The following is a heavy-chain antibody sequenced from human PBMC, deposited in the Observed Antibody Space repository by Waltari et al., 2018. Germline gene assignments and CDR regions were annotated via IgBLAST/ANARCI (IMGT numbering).Heavy chain of an antibody. CDR3: ARDYCDRTNCHGMDV. CDR1: EFAVSSYA. Sequence: QVQLLVSGGGVVQLARSLRLSCDVSEFAVSSYAMHWVRQAPGKGLEWVAVISYNARNIYYVDSVKGRFTISRDNSKKTLYLQMNSLRAEDTAVYYCARDYCDRTNCHGMDVWGQGTTVIVSS. V-gene: IGHV3-30*04. J-gene: IGHJ6*02. D-gene: IGHD3-22*01. CDR2: ISYNARNI.